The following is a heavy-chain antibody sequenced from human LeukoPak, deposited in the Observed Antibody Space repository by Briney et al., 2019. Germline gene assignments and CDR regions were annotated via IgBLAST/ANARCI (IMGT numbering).Heavy chain of an antibody. J-gene: IGHJ4*02. CDR3: ATGERMVRGDGVDY. Sequence: PGGSLRLSCAASGFTFSSYEMNWVRQAPGKGLEWVSVIYSGGSTYYADSVKGRFTISRDNSKNTLYLQMNSLRAEDTAVYFCATGERMVRGDGVDYWGQGTLVTVSS. V-gene: IGHV3-66*01. CDR2: IYSGGST. D-gene: IGHD3-10*01. CDR1: GFTFSSYE.